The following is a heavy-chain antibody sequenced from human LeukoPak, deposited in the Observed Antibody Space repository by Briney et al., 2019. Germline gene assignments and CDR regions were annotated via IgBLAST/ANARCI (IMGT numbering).Heavy chain of an antibody. D-gene: IGHD6-13*01. J-gene: IGHJ4*02. CDR2: IYHSRST. CDR3: ARSSSSWIFDY. Sequence: PSETLSLTCTVSGGSISTSSYYWGWIRQPPGKGLEWIGSIYHSRSTYYNASLKSRATISADTSKNQFSLKLSSVTAADTAVYYCARSSSSWIFDYWGQGTLVTVSS. CDR1: GGSISTSSYY. V-gene: IGHV4-39*07.